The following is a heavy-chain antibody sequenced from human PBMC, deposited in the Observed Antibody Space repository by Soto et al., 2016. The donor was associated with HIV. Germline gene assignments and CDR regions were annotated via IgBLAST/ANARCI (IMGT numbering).Heavy chain of an antibody. V-gene: IGHV1-18*01. J-gene: IGHJ6*02. D-gene: IGHD3-10*01. CDR1: GYRFTSYG. Sequence: QVQLVQSGAEVKKPGASVKVSCKASGYRFTSYGISWVRQAPGQGLEWMGWISSNNGNRKFAQKFQGRVSMSTHTSTSTSYMEVGRLRSDDTAVYYCARDGEGIGRGYSPGHYYGMDVWGQGTTVTVSS. CDR2: ISSNNGNR. CDR3: ARDGEGIGRGYSPGHYYGMDV.